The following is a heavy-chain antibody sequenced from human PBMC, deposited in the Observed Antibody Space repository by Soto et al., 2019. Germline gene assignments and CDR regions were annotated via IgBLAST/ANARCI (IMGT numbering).Heavy chain of an antibody. D-gene: IGHD6-13*01. CDR2: INAGNGNT. V-gene: IGHV1-3*01. Sequence: ASVKVSCKASGYTFTSYAMHWVRQAPGQRLEWMGWINAGNGNTKYSQKFQGRVTITRDTSASTAYMELSSLRSEDTAVYYCARDSYISSWYQGIDAFDIWGQGTMVTVSS. J-gene: IGHJ3*02. CDR1: GYTFTSYA. CDR3: ARDSYISSWYQGIDAFDI.